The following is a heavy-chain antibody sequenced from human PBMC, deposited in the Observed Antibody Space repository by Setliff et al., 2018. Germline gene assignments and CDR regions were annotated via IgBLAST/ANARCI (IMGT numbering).Heavy chain of an antibody. J-gene: IGHJ4*02. Sequence: GASVKVSCKSFGYTFSAYGVSWVRQAPGQGLEWMGWVNPDNGDTRNAQKFQGRVALTTDTSTATVFMELRSLTSDDTAVYYCARGRDPAYYYDSGGYYWDYWGQGTLVTVSS. D-gene: IGHD3-22*01. V-gene: IGHV1-18*01. CDR3: ARGRDPAYYYDSGGYYWDY. CDR2: VNPDNGDT. CDR1: GYTFSAYG.